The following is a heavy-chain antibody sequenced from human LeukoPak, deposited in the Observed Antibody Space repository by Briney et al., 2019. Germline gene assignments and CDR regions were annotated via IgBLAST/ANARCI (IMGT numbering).Heavy chain of an antibody. D-gene: IGHD3-10*01. Sequence: PGGSLRLSCAASGFTFSDYWMTWVRQAPGKGLEWVALILYDGTKQYYADSVKGRFTISRDNSKDTLYLQMNALRAGDTAVYYCAKDRSENYYGSGSYSGMDVWGQGTTVTVSS. CDR1: GFTFSDYW. CDR3: AKDRSENYYGSGSYSGMDV. CDR2: ILYDGTKQ. J-gene: IGHJ6*02. V-gene: IGHV3-30*18.